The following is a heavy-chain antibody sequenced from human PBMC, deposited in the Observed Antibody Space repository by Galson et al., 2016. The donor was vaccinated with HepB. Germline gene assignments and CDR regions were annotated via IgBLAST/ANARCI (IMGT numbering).Heavy chain of an antibody. D-gene: IGHD6-19*01. V-gene: IGHV3-23*01. J-gene: IGHJ6*02. CDR1: GLTFSSYA. CDR2: ISSRGGRT. Sequence: SLRLSCAASGLTFSSYAMSWVRQAPGKGLEWVSSISSRGGRTYYADSVKGRFTVSRDDSKNTLYVQMNNLRAEDTAVYYCAKGFRPSSSGWERLFEHSYHYYGMDVWGQGTTVTVSS. CDR3: AKGFRPSSSGWERLFEHSYHYYGMDV.